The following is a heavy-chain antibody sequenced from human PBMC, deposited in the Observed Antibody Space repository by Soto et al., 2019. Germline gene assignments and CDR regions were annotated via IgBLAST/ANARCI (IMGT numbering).Heavy chain of an antibody. V-gene: IGHV1-18*01. J-gene: IGHJ6*02. Sequence: GASVKVSCKASGYTFTTYGISWVRQAPGLGLEWVAWISAYNGNTNYAQILQGRVTVTTDTSTSSVFMELRSLRSDDTAIYYCVRVNPGPLAVGLTAYYYFHGMDVWGQGTTVTVSS. D-gene: IGHD6-19*01. CDR1: GYTFTTYG. CDR3: VRVNPGPLAVGLTAYYYFHGMDV. CDR2: ISAYNGNT.